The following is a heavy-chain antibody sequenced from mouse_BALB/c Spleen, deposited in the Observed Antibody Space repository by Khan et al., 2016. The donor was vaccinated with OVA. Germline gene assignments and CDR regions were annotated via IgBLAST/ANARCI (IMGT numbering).Heavy chain of an antibody. V-gene: IGHV5-6-5*01. CDR1: GFTFSSYV. Sequence: EVQLVESGGSSVKPGGSLKLSCAVSGFTFSSYVMSWVRQTPEKRLEWVASISSGGSTYYPDSVKGRFTISRENARNIVNLQMSSLRSEDMAIYYCARRAYRYDEYYFDYWGQGTTLTVSS. J-gene: IGHJ2*01. CDR3: ARRAYRYDEYYFDY. CDR2: ISSGGST. D-gene: IGHD2-14*01.